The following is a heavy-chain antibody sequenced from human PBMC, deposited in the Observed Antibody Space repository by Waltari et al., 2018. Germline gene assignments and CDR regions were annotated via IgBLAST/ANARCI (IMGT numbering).Heavy chain of an antibody. V-gene: IGHV4-59*02. CDR1: GGSVSSYY. CDR2: IYYSGST. J-gene: IGHJ3*02. Sequence: QVQLQESGPGLVKPSETLSLTCTVSGGSVSSYYRSWIRQPPGKGLEWIGHIYYSGSTNYNPSLKSRVIISIDSSRNQFSLKVTSVTAADTAVYYCARDPKSAFDIWGQGTLVTVSA. CDR3: ARDPKSAFDI.